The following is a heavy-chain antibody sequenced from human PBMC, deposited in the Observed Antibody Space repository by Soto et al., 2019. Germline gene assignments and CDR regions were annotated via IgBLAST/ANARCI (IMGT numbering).Heavy chain of an antibody. CDR2: INPTDGST. D-gene: IGHD3-16*01. CDR1: GYTFTDYY. V-gene: IGHV1-46*01. CDR3: ARDPRGTASRFDY. Sequence: QVQLVQSGAEVKKPGASVKVSCTASGYTFTDYYIHWVRQAPGQGLEWMGIINPTDGSTSYPQKFQERVTMTRDTSTSSVYMELRSLTSEDTAIYYCARDPRGTASRFDYWGQGPLVTVSS. J-gene: IGHJ4*02.